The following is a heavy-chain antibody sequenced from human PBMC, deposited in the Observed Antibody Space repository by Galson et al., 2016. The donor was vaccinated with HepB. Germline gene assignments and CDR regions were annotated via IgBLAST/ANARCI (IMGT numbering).Heavy chain of an antibody. Sequence: SLRLSCAASGFTFRNYWMSRVRQAPGKGLEWVANIKEDGSEDYYVDAVRGRFTISRDNAKNSLYFQMNSLKVEDTAIYYCVREGLADGSYFDYWGQGTLVTVSS. CDR3: VREGLADGSYFDY. D-gene: IGHD5-24*01. CDR1: GFTFRNYW. J-gene: IGHJ4*02. V-gene: IGHV3-7*01. CDR2: IKEDGSED.